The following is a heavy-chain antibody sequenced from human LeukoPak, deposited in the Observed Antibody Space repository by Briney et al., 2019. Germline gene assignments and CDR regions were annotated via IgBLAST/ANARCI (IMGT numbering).Heavy chain of an antibody. CDR1: GFTFDDYA. D-gene: IGHD5-18*01. CDR3: AKGSVGGYSYGNFDY. CDR2: ISWNSGSI. Sequence: GRSPRLSCAASGFTFDDYAMHWVRQAPGEGLEWVSGISWNSGSIGYADSVKGRFTISRDNAKNSLYLQMNSLRAEDTALYYCAKGSVGGYSYGNFDYWGQGTLVTVSS. V-gene: IGHV3-9*01. J-gene: IGHJ4*02.